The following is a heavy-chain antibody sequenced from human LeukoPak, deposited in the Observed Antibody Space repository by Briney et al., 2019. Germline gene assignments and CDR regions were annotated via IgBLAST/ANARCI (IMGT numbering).Heavy chain of an antibody. J-gene: IGHJ5*02. CDR3: ARETTCSGGSCYGWFDP. D-gene: IGHD2-15*01. CDR2: INPNSGGT. Sequence: ASVKVSCKASGYTFTGYYMHWVRQAPGQGLEWMGWINPNSGGTNYAQKFQGRVTMTRDTSISTAYMELSRLRSDDTAVYYCARETTCSGGSCYGWFDPWGQETLVTVSS. V-gene: IGHV1-2*02. CDR1: GYTFTGYY.